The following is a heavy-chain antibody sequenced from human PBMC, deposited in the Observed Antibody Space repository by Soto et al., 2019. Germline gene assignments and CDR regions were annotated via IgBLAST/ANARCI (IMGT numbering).Heavy chain of an antibody. CDR3: ARGIGSSSESWFDP. J-gene: IGHJ5*02. D-gene: IGHD2-2*01. V-gene: IGHV4-4*07. CDR1: GGSIISYY. CDR2: IYTSGST. Sequence: SETLSLTCTVSGGSIISYYWSWIRQPAGKGLEWIGRIYTSGSTNYNPSLKSRVTMSVDTSENQFSLKVSSVTAADTAVYYCARGIGSSSESWFDPWGQGTLVTVSS.